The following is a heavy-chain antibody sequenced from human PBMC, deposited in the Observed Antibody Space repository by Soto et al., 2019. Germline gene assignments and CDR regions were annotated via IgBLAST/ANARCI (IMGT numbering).Heavy chain of an antibody. CDR2: SNRKSGSI. J-gene: IGHJ1*01. CDR3: VKDESINWYSGHFRH. V-gene: IGHV3-9*01. CDR1: GFTFDDYA. D-gene: IGHD6-13*01. Sequence: FLRLSCAASGFTFDDYAMHWVRQVQGKGLEWVSGSNRKSGSIGYGDSVKGRFAISRDNAKTSLHLQMNSLSAEDTAFYYCVKDESINWYSGHFRHWGQGPLVTVSS.